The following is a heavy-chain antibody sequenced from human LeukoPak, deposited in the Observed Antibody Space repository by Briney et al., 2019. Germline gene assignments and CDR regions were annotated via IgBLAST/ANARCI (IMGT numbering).Heavy chain of an antibody. D-gene: IGHD4-11*01. CDR1: GGTFSSYA. CDR2: IIPIFGTA. CDR3: ARDSFYHGEWHSNYNYYYYYGMDV. J-gene: IGHJ6*02. V-gene: IGHV1-69*01. Sequence: GASVKVSCKASGGTFSSYAISWVRQAPGQGLEWMGGIIPIFGTANYAQKFQGRVTITADESTSTAYMELSSLRSEDTAVYYCARDSFYHGEWHSNYNYYYYYGMDVWGQGTTVTVSS.